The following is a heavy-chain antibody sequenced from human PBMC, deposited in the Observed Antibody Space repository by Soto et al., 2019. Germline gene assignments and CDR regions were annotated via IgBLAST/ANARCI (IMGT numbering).Heavy chain of an antibody. V-gene: IGHV5-51*01. D-gene: IGHD3-22*01. CDR1: GYSFTSYW. Sequence: CKGSGYSFTSYWIGWVRQMPGKGLEWMGIIYPGDSDTRYSPSFQGQVTISADKSISTAYLQWSSLKASDTAMYYCARLPHYYESSGHFDYWGQGTLVTVSS. CDR3: ARLPHYYESSGHFDY. CDR2: IYPGDSDT. J-gene: IGHJ4*02.